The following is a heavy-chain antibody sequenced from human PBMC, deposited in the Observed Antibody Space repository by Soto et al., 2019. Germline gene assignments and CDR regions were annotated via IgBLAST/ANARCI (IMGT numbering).Heavy chain of an antibody. CDR3: ATPYSSSWFSPFDY. CDR2: IGAGYGT. J-gene: IGHJ4*02. Sequence: EVQLVESGGGLVQPGGSLRLSCAASGFSFSSYTMNWVRQAPGKGLEWVSSIGAGYGTYYADSVKGRFTISRDNSKNTLYLQMNSLRAEDTAIYYCATPYSSSWFSPFDYWGQGSLVTVSS. CDR1: GFSFSSYT. V-gene: IGHV3-23*04. D-gene: IGHD6-13*01.